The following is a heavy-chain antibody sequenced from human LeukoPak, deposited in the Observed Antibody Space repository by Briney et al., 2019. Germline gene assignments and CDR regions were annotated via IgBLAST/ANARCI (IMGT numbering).Heavy chain of an antibody. CDR2: IYYSGST. V-gene: IGHV4-39*07. Sequence: SETLSLTCTVSGGSISSSSYYWGWIRQPPGKGLEWIGSIYYSGSTYYNPSLKSRVTISVDTSKNQFSLKLSSVTAADTAVYYCARAELGETVTTPLFDYWGQGTLVTVSS. D-gene: IGHD4-17*01. CDR1: GGSISSSSYY. CDR3: ARAELGETVTTPLFDY. J-gene: IGHJ4*02.